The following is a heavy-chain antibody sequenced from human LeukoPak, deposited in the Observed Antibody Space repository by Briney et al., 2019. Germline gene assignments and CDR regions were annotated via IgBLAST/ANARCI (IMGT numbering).Heavy chain of an antibody. Sequence: WASVKVSCKASGYTFTSYGISWVRQAPGQGLEWMGWMNPNSGNTGYAQKFQGRVTMTRNTSISTAYMELSSLRSEDTAVYYCARDEGVPAASNWFDPWGQGTLVTVSS. CDR3: ARDEGVPAASNWFDP. CDR1: GYTFTSYG. J-gene: IGHJ5*02. CDR2: MNPNSGNT. V-gene: IGHV1-8*02. D-gene: IGHD2-2*01.